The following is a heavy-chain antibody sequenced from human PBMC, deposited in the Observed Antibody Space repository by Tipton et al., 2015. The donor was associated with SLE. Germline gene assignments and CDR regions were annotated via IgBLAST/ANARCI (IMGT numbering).Heavy chain of an antibody. CDR3: ARGNYYMDV. Sequence: TLSLTCTVSGYSISSGFYWGWIRQPPGKGLEWIGNIYHSGSTFYNPSLKSRVTISVDTSKNQFSLKLSSVTAADTAVYFCARGNYYMDVWGKGTTVIVSS. CDR2: IYHSGST. CDR1: GYSISSGFY. J-gene: IGHJ6*03. V-gene: IGHV4-38-2*02.